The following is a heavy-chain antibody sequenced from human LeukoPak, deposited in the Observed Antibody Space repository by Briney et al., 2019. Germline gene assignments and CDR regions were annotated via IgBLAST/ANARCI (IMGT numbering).Heavy chain of an antibody. CDR3: AKTGVYCSGGSCYPNWFDP. CDR2: ISGSGGST. J-gene: IGHJ5*02. V-gene: IGHV3-23*01. Sequence: GGSLRLSCAASGFTFSSYGMHWVRQAPGKGLEWVSGISGSGGSTYYADSVRGRFTISRDNSKNTLYVQMNSLRADDTAVYYCAKTGVYCSGGSCYPNWFDPWGQGTLVTVSS. CDR1: GFTFSSYG. D-gene: IGHD2-15*01.